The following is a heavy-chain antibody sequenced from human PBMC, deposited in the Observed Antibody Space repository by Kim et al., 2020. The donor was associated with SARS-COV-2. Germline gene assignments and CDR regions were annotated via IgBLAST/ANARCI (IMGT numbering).Heavy chain of an antibody. CDR2: IYYSGST. CDR3: ARLALEGNGGGFDP. Sequence: SETLSLTCTVSGGSISSSSYYWGWIRQPPGKGLEWIGSIYYSGSTYYNPSLKSRVTISVDTSKNQFSLKLSSVTAADTAVYYCARLALEGNGGGFDPWGQGTLVTVSS. D-gene: IGHD1-1*01. J-gene: IGHJ5*02. CDR1: GGSISSSSYY. V-gene: IGHV4-39*01.